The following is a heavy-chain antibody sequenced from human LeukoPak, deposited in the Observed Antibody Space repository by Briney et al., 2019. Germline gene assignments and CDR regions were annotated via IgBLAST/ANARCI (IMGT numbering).Heavy chain of an antibody. J-gene: IGHJ4*02. Sequence: SETLSLTCVVSGYSISSGYYWGWVRQPPGKELEWIGNIYHSGSTYKNPSLKSRVTISLDTSKNQFSLKLSSVTAADTAMYYCARLSGAPVRHPIYHFDYWGQGTLGTVSS. V-gene: IGHV4-38-2*01. CDR1: GYSISSGYY. D-gene: IGHD1-26*01. CDR2: IYHSGST. CDR3: ARLSGAPVRHPIYHFDY.